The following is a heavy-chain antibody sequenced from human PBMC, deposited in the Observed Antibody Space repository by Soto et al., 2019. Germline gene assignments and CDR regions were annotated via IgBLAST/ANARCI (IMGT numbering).Heavy chain of an antibody. Sequence: QVQLQESGPGLVKPSETLSLTCTVSGGSISSYFWSWIRQPPGKGLEWIGYIYYTGSTNYNPSLKSRVTISVDTSTNQFSLQLSSVTAADTAVDYCATFNWYFDLWGRGTLVTVSS. V-gene: IGHV4-59*01. CDR3: ATFNWYFDL. J-gene: IGHJ2*01. CDR2: IYYTGST. CDR1: GGSISSYF.